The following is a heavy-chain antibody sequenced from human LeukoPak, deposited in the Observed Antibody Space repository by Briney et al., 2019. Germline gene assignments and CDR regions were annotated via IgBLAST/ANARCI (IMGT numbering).Heavy chain of an antibody. Sequence: GGSLRLSCAASGFTFSSYEMNWVRQAPGKGLEWVSYISSSGSTIYYADSVKGRFTISRDNSKNTLYLQMNSLRAEDTAVYYCARDPRGIAVADNYYYYGMDVWGQGTTVTVSS. CDR2: ISSSGSTI. J-gene: IGHJ6*02. D-gene: IGHD6-19*01. CDR3: ARDPRGIAVADNYYYYGMDV. V-gene: IGHV3-48*03. CDR1: GFTFSSYE.